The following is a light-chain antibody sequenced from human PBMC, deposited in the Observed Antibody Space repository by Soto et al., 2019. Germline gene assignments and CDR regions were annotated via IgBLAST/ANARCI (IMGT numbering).Light chain of an antibody. J-gene: IGLJ2*01. V-gene: IGLV6-57*03. CDR3: QSYDSSSVI. CDR1: SGSIASNY. Sequence: NFMLTQPHSVSDSPGKTVTISCTRSSGSIASNYVQWSQQRPGSAPTTLIFEDDHRPSGVPDRFSGSIDGSSNSASLTISGLKAEDEADYYCQSYDSSSVIFGGGTKLTVL. CDR2: EDD.